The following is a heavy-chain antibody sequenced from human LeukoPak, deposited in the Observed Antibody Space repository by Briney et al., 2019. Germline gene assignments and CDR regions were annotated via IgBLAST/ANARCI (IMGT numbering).Heavy chain of an antibody. CDR1: GFTFNSYA. D-gene: IGHD3-10*01. CDR2: VCGWCDDT. V-gene: IGHV3-23*01. J-gene: IGHJ5*02. Sequence: GGPLRLSCAASGFTFNSYAMSWVRQAPGEGLEWVSTVCGWCDDTFYADSVKGRFTISRDNSKNTLYLHMHSLRAEDTAVYYCSRAPDITMREFDPWGQGTLATLPS. CDR3: SRAPDITMREFDP.